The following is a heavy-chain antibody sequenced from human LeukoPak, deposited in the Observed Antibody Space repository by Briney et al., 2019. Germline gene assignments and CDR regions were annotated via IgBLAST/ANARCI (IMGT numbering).Heavy chain of an antibody. V-gene: IGHV1-2*06. CDR1: GYTFTGYY. CDR3: PSQGAVKEKDYYYYGMDV. J-gene: IGHJ6*02. CDR2: INPNSGGT. D-gene: IGHD6-19*01. Sequence: ASVKVSCKASGYTFTGYYMHWVRQAPGQGLEWMRRINPNSGGTNYAQKFQGRVTMTRDTSISTAYMELSRLRSDDTAVYYCPSQGAVKEKDYYYYGMDVWGQGTTVTVSS.